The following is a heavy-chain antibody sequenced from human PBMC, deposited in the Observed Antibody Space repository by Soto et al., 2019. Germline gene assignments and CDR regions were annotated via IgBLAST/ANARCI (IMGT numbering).Heavy chain of an antibody. J-gene: IGHJ6*02. D-gene: IGHD6-13*01. CDR1: GFTFSSYA. CDR3: VCYVAAGTWGYYGMDV. V-gene: IGHV3-30-3*01. CDR2: ISYDGSNK. Sequence: PGGSLRLSCAASGFTFSSYAMHWVRQAPGKGLEWVAVISYDGSNKYYADSVKGRFTISRDNSKNTLYLQMNSLRAEDTAVYYCVCYVAAGTWGYYGMDVWGQGTTVTVSS.